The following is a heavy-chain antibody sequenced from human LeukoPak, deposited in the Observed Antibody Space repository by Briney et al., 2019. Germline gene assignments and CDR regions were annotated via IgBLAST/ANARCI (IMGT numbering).Heavy chain of an antibody. V-gene: IGHV3-23*01. CDR3: AKPISGGLAVTADWFHP. J-gene: IGHJ5*01. CDR2: INANSGTT. CDR1: GFAFSFYA. Sequence: GGSLRLSCAASGFAFSFYAMSWLRQPPGKGLEWVSTINANSGTTSYAASVRGRFPISRDNSKNTLYLQVNTLRADDTATYYCAKPISGGLAVTADWFHPWGQGTLVVVSS. D-gene: IGHD6-19*01.